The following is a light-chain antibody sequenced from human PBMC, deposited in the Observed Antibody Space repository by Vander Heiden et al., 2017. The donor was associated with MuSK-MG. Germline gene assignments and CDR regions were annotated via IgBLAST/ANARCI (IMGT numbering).Light chain of an antibody. CDR3: SSYPSSSTVV. J-gene: IGLJ2*01. CDR1: SSDVGGYNY. CDR2: DVS. V-gene: IGLV2-14*04. Sequence: TISCTETSSDVGGYNYVSWYQQHPGKAPKLMIYDVSDRPSGVSNRFSGSKSGNTASLTISGLQAEDEADYYCSSYPSSSTVVFGGGTKLTVL.